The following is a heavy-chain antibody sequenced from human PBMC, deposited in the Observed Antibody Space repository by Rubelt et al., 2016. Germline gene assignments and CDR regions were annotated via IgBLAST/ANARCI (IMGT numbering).Heavy chain of an antibody. Sequence: EVQLVQSGAEVKKPGESLKISCKGSGYSFTSYWIGWVRQMPGKGLEWMGIIYPGDSDTRYSPSFQGQVTLSADKSISTAYLQWRSLKASDTAMYYCVTKSGYTDLPFDYWGQGTLVTVSS. CDR3: VTKSGYTDLPFDY. CDR1: GYSFTSYW. D-gene: IGHD3-3*01. V-gene: IGHV5-51*01. J-gene: IGHJ4*02. CDR2: IYPGDSDT.